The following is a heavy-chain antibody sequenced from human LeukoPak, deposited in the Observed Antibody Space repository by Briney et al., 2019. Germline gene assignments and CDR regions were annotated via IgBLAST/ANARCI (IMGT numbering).Heavy chain of an antibody. V-gene: IGHV5-51*01. CDR3: ARLYDILTSNSFDP. Sequence: LGESLKISCKGSGYSFTSYWIGWVRQMPGKGLEWMGIIYPGDSDTRYSPSFQGLVTISADKSISTAYVQWSSLKASDTAMYYCARLYDILTSNSFDPWGQGTLVTVSS. CDR2: IYPGDSDT. J-gene: IGHJ5*02. D-gene: IGHD3-9*01. CDR1: GYSFTSYW.